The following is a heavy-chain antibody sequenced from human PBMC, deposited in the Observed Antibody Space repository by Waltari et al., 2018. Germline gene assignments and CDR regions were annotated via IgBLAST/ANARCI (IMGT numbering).Heavy chain of an antibody. CDR1: GDSASSSYW. CDR2: INGSGRT. V-gene: IGHV4-4*02. J-gene: IGHJ4*01. D-gene: IGHD2-15*01. CDR3: ARDRGRGLYLDS. Sequence: QVQLQESGPGLVKPSGTLSLTCSVSGDSASSSYWWSWVRQPPGEGLEWIGQINGSGRTNYNPSLESRVSVSMDTSNNQLSLKVTSATAADTAIYYCARDRGRGLYLDSWGQGTLVTVSP.